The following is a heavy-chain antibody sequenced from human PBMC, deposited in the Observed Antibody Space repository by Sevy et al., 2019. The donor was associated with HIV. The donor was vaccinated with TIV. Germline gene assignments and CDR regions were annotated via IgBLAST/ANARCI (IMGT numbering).Heavy chain of an antibody. J-gene: IGHJ6*02. CDR1: GFTFSGSA. V-gene: IGHV1-58*01. CDR2: IVVGSGNT. Sequence: ASVKVSCKASGFTFSGSALQWVRQARGQRLEWIGWIVVGSGNTKYAPQFQERVTFIRDMSTSTAYMELSSLRSEDTAVYYCAAENGSGYIGGGTYYYGMNVWGQGTTVTVSS. CDR3: AAENGSGYIGGGTYYYGMNV. D-gene: IGHD3-3*01.